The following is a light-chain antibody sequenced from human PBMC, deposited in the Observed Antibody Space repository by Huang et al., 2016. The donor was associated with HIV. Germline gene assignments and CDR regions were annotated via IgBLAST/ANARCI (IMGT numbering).Light chain of an antibody. CDR1: QGISKS. J-gene: IGKJ1*01. Sequence: DIPMTQSPSSLSASVGDRVTIICRASQGISKSLAWYQQKPGQAPKLLLYATSKLESGVPSRFSGSGSGTHYTLTISTLQPEDLATYYCQQYQSVPWTFGQGTKVAI. V-gene: IGKV1-NL1*01. CDR2: ATS. CDR3: QQYQSVPWT.